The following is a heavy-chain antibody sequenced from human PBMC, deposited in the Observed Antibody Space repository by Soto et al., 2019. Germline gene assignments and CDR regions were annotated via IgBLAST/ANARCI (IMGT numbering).Heavy chain of an antibody. D-gene: IGHD1-26*01. Sequence: QVQLQESGPGLVKPSQTLSLTCTVSGGSISSGGYYWSWIRQHPVKGLEWIGYIYYSGRTHYNPALKSRVTVSVDTSKNLFALKVSSVTAAVMPVYCWARSVVVGSTPFACDSWGQGTMLSVSS. V-gene: IGHV4-31*03. J-gene: IGHJ3*02. CDR2: IYYSGRT. CDR3: ARSVVVGSTPFACDS. CDR1: GGSISSGGYY.